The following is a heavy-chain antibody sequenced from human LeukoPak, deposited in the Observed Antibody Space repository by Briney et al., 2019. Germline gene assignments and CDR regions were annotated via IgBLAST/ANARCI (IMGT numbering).Heavy chain of an antibody. D-gene: IGHD1-1*01. V-gene: IGHV1-69*01. CDR1: GGTFSSYA. CDR2: IIPIFGTA. CDR3: ARGRQLERLYAFDI. J-gene: IGHJ3*02. Sequence: SVKVSCKASGGTFSSYAISWVRQAPGQGLEWMGGIIPIFGTANYAQKFQGRVTITADESTGTAYMELSSLRSEDTAVYYCARGRQLERLYAFDIWGQGTMVTVSS.